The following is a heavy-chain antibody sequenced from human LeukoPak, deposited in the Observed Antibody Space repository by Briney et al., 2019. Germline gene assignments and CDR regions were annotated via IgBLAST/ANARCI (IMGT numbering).Heavy chain of an antibody. CDR3: ARKRWLQPRYYYYYMDV. J-gene: IGHJ6*03. V-gene: IGHV4-39*01. CDR1: GGSISSSSYY. Sequence: PSETLSLTCTVSGGSISSSSYYWGWIRQPPGKGLEWIGSIYYSGSTYYNPSLKSRVTISVDTSKNQFSLKLSSVTAADTAVYYCARKRWLQPRYYYYYMDVWGKGTTVTISS. CDR2: IYYSGST. D-gene: IGHD5-24*01.